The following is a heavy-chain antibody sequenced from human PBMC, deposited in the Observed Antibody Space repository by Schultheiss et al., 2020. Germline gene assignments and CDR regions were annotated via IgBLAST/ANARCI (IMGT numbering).Heavy chain of an antibody. D-gene: IGHD4-23*01. J-gene: IGHJ6*02. CDR3: ARDFRVLRGGNTPWDYYYYGMDV. V-gene: IGHV3-23*01. Sequence: GGSLRLSCAASGFTFSSYAMSWVRQAPGKGLEWVSAISGSGGSTYYADSVKGRFTISRDNSKNTLYLQMNSLRAEDTAVYYCARDFRVLRGGNTPWDYYYYGMDVWGQGTTVTVSS. CDR2: ISGSGGST. CDR1: GFTFSSYA.